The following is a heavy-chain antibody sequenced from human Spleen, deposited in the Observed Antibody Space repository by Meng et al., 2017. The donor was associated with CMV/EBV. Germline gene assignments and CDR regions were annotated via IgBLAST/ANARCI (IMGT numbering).Heavy chain of an antibody. J-gene: IGHJ4*02. CDR3: ARGGGYYFDY. CDR1: GGSVSSDNR. Sequence: LTCAVSGGSVSSDNRWTWVRQPPGKGLEWIGEILHTGSTYYNPSLKSRVTISLDKSRDRISLYLMSVTAADTAVYYCARGGGYYFDYWGQGTLVTVSS. V-gene: IGHV4-4*02. D-gene: IGHD5-12*01. CDR2: ILHTGST.